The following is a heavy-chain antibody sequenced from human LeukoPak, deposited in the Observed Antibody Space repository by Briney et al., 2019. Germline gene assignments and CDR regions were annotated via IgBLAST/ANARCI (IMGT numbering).Heavy chain of an antibody. CDR2: ISYDGSNK. J-gene: IGHJ6*03. CDR3: ARESGSSDYYMDV. D-gene: IGHD6-19*01. CDR1: GFTFSSYA. V-gene: IGHV3-30*04. Sequence: PGRSLRLSCAASGFTFSSYAMHWVRQAPGKGLEWVAVISYDGSNKYYADSVKGRFTISRDNSKNTLYLQMNSLRAEDTAVYYCARESGSSDYYMDVWGKGTTVTVSS.